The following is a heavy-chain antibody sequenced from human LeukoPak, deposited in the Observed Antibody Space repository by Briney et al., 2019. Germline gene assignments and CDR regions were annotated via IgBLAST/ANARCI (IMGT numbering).Heavy chain of an antibody. CDR3: AALTASRDYYYMDV. J-gene: IGHJ6*03. V-gene: IGHV4-4*07. CDR2: IYTNGST. D-gene: IGHD3-16*01. Sequence: SETLSLTCTVSGGSISSYYWSWIRQPAGKGLEWIGRIYTNGSTNYNPSLKSRVTMSVDTSKNQFSLKLSSVTAADTAVYYCAALTASRDYYYMDVWGKGTTVTVSS. CDR1: GGSISSYY.